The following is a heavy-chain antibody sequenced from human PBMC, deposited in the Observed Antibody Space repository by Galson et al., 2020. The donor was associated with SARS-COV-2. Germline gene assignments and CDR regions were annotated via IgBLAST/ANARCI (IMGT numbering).Heavy chain of an antibody. D-gene: IGHD5-18*01. V-gene: IGHV3-66*01. CDR3: ARDWTSDTANWYFDL. J-gene: IGHJ2*01. CDR1: GFTVSSNY. Sequence: GGSLRLSCAASGFTVSSNYMSWVRQAPGKGLEWVSVIYSGGSTYYADSVKGRFTISRDNSKNTLYLQMNSLRAEDTAVYYCARDWTSDTANWYFDLWGRGTLVTVSS. CDR2: IYSGGST.